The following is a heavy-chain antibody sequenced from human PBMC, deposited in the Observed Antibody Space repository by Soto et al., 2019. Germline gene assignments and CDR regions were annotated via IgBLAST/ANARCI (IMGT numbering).Heavy chain of an antibody. CDR1: GYTFTTYD. V-gene: IGHV1-3*01. J-gene: IGHJ4*02. CDR2: INANNGNP. D-gene: IGHD6-13*01. CDR3: VVSRGWWDVAY. Sequence: QVLLVQSGAEVKKPGASVQMSCKASGYTFTTYDMHWVRQAPGQRLEWMGSINANNGNPKYSQRFKGRDTFTRDTSATTGYMDLRSLISEYTTVYYCVVSRGWWDVAYGGQGTLVTVTS.